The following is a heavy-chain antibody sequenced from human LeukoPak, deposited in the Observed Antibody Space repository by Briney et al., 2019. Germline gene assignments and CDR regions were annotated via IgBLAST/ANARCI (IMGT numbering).Heavy chain of an antibody. CDR2: IYYSGST. V-gene: IGHV4-30-4*02. J-gene: IGHJ4*02. CDR1: GGSISSGDYY. Sequence: SETLSLTCTVSGGSISSGDYYWSWIRQPPGKGLEWIGYIYYSGSTYYSPSLKSRVTISVDTSKNQFSLKLSSVTAADTAVYYCARGRSSSGLYFDYWGQGTLVTVSS. CDR3: ARGRSSSGLYFDY. D-gene: IGHD6-6*01.